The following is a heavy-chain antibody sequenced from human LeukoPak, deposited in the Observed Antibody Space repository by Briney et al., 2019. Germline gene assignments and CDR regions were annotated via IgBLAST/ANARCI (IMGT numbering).Heavy chain of an antibody. Sequence: ASVKVSCTASGYTFTSYDINWVRQATGQGLEWMGWMNPNSGNTGYAQKFQGRVTMTRNTSISTAYMELSSLRSEDTAVYYCARGRGSSWYWNVGYFDYWGQGTLVTVSS. CDR2: MNPNSGNT. CDR3: ARGRGSSWYWNVGYFDY. J-gene: IGHJ4*02. D-gene: IGHD6-13*01. CDR1: GYTFTSYD. V-gene: IGHV1-8*01.